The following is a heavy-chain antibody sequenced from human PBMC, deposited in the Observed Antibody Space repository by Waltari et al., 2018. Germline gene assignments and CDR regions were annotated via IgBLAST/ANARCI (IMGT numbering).Heavy chain of an antibody. V-gene: IGHV3-30-3*01. CDR1: GFTFSTYA. Sequence: QVQLVESGGGVVQPGRSLRLSCAASGFTFSTYAMHWVRQAPGKGLEWVAIISYDGVNEYYADSVKGRFTISRDNSKNTQYLQMNSLRPEDTAGYYCAREFIYKGYFDYWGQGTLVTVSS. D-gene: IGHD3-10*01. J-gene: IGHJ4*02. CDR2: ISYDGVNE. CDR3: AREFIYKGYFDY.